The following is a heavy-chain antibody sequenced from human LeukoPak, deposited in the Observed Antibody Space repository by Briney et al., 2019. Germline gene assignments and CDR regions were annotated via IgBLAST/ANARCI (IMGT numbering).Heavy chain of an antibody. D-gene: IGHD7-27*01. V-gene: IGHV3-21*01. CDR3: ARDVTGGNLDY. Sequence: AGGSLRLSCEACALTLSSYNMNWVRQAPGKGLEWISSISSGSTYMNYADSVKGRFTISRDNAKNSLYLQMNSLRADDTAVYYCARDVTGGNLDYWGQGTLVTVSS. CDR2: ISSGSTYM. J-gene: IGHJ4*02. CDR1: ALTLSSYN.